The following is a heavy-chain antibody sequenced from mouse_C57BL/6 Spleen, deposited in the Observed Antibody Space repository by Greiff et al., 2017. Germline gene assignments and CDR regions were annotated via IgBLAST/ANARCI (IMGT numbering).Heavy chain of an antibody. D-gene: IGHD1-1*01. CDR2: IDPATGGT. Sequence: QVQLQQSGAELVRPGASVTLSCKASGYTFTDYEMHWVKQTPVHGLEWIGAIDPATGGTAYNQKFKGKAILTADKSSSTAYVELRSLTSEDSAVYYCTGYYYGSSYPYYFDYWGQGTTLTVSS. CDR3: TGYYYGSSYPYYFDY. CDR1: GYTFTDYE. V-gene: IGHV1-15*01. J-gene: IGHJ2*01.